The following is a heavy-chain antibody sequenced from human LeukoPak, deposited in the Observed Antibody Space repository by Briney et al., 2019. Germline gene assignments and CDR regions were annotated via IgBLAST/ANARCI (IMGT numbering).Heavy chain of an antibody. V-gene: IGHV4-34*01. CDR3: AAYSIAAVGNEYYFDY. Sequence: PSETLSLTCAVYGGSFSDYYWNWIRQPPGKGLEWIGEINHSGSTSYNPSLKSRVTISVDSSKNQFSLKLSSATAADTAMYYCAAYSIAAVGNEYYFDYWGQGTLVTVSS. CDR2: INHSGST. D-gene: IGHD6-13*01. CDR1: GGSFSDYY. J-gene: IGHJ4*02.